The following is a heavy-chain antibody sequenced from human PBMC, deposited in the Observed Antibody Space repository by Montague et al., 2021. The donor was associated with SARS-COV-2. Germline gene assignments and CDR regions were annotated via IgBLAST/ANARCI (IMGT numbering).Heavy chain of an antibody. CDR3: ARGPQEYRITMIVVDYWYFDL. CDR1: GGSISSYY. J-gene: IGHJ2*01. V-gene: IGHV4-59*01. Sequence: SETLSLTCTVSGGSISSYYWSWIWQPPGKGLEWIGYIYYSGSTNYNPSLKSRVTISVDTSKNQFSLKLSSVTAADTAVYYCARGPQEYRITMIVVDYWYFDLWGRGTLVTVSS. D-gene: IGHD3-22*01. CDR2: IYYSGST.